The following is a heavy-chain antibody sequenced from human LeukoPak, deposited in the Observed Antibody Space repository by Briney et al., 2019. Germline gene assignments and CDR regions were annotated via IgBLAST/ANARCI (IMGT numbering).Heavy chain of an antibody. D-gene: IGHD3-3*01. Sequence: ASVKVSCTASGYTFTGYYMHWVRQAPGQGLEWMGGIIPIFGTANYAQKFQGRVTITADESTSTAYMELSSLRSEDTAVYYCARGLEWLTRRHNWFDPWGQGTLVTVSS. CDR2: IIPIFGTA. CDR1: GYTFTGYY. J-gene: IGHJ5*02. CDR3: ARGLEWLTRRHNWFDP. V-gene: IGHV1-69*13.